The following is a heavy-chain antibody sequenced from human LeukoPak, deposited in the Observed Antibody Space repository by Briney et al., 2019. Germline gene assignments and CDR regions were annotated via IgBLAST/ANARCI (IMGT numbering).Heavy chain of an antibody. D-gene: IGHD1-14*01. Sequence: GRSLRLSCAASGFTFSSYGMHWVRQTPGKGLEWVAVISYDGSNKYYADSVKGRFTISRDNSKNTPYLQMNSLRAEDTAVYYCAKDATGPAGSWGQGTLVTVSS. J-gene: IGHJ5*02. CDR1: GFTFSSYG. CDR3: AKDATGPAGS. CDR2: ISYDGSNK. V-gene: IGHV3-30*18.